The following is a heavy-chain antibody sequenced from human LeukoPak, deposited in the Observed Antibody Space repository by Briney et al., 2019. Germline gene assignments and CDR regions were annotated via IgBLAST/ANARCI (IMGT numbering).Heavy chain of an antibody. CDR1: GFTFSSYA. V-gene: IGHV3-23*01. D-gene: IGHD2-8*01. Sequence: PGGSLRLSCAASGFTFSSYAMSWVRQAPGKGLEWVSAISGSGGSTYYADSVKGRFTISRDNAKNSLYLQMNSLRAEDTAVYYCARDDSSELYCTNGVCSPVAFDYWGQGTLVTVSS. J-gene: IGHJ4*02. CDR3: ARDDSSELYCTNGVCSPVAFDY. CDR2: ISGSGGST.